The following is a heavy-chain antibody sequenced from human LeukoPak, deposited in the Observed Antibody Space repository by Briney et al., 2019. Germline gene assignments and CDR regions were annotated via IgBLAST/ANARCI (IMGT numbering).Heavy chain of an antibody. Sequence: GGSLRLSCAASGFTFSSYSMNWVRQAPGKGLEWASYISSSSSTIYYADSVKGRFTISRDNAKNSLYLQMNSLRAEDTAVNYCARVNVVVPAAIRKFDYWGQGTLVTVSS. V-gene: IGHV3-48*01. CDR2: ISSSSSTI. CDR1: GFTFSSYS. CDR3: ARVNVVVPAAIRKFDY. D-gene: IGHD2-2*02. J-gene: IGHJ4*02.